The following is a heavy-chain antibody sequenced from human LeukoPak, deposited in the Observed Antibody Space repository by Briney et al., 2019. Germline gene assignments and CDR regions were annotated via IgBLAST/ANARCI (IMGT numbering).Heavy chain of an antibody. CDR3: ARAPRYCSGGSCYYYYYYMDV. D-gene: IGHD2-15*01. Sequence: ASVKVSCKASGGTFSSYAISWVRQAPGQGLEWMGGIIPIFGTANYAQKFQGRVTMTRDTSISTAYMELSRLRSDDTAVYYCARAPRYCSGGSCYYYYYYMDVWGKGTTVTVSS. V-gene: IGHV1-69*05. J-gene: IGHJ6*03. CDR2: IIPIFGTA. CDR1: GGTFSSYA.